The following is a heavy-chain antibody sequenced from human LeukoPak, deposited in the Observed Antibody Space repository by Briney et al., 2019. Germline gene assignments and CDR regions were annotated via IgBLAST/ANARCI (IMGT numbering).Heavy chain of an antibody. J-gene: IGHJ6*03. CDR2: IYSGCST. CDR1: GLSVSSNY. V-gene: IGHV3-53*01. D-gene: IGHD2-2*02. Sequence: GGSVRLSCAASGLSVSSNYMIWLRQAPGKGLVGVTVIYSGCSTYYADSVKGRFTISRDNAKNTLYLQMNSLRAEDTAVYYCARGWGSTSCYMCGDYYYYMDVWGKGTTVTVSS. CDR3: ARGWGSTSCYMCGDYYYYMDV.